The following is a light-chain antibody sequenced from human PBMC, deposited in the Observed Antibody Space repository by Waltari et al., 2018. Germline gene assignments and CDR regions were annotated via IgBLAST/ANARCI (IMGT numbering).Light chain of an antibody. J-gene: IGKJ2*01. CDR3: QQFNSYPYT. V-gene: IGKV1-13*02. Sequence: IQFTQSPSPLSPSIEHRVILTCWASKGISNSLAWYQQRSGRAPTLLIYDASNLQSGVPLRFSGSGSGTDFTLTISSLQPDDFATYYCQQFNSYPYTFGQGTRLEI. CDR2: DAS. CDR1: KGISNS.